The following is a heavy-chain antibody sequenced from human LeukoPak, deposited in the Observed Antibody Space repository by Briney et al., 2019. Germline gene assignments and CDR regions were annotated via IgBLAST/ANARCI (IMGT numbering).Heavy chain of an antibody. CDR1: GYTFTSYG. V-gene: IGHV1-69*13. CDR2: IIPIFGTA. J-gene: IGHJ6*02. CDR3: ARDPRLYYYDSSGYYSKKMNYYYYGMDV. D-gene: IGHD3-22*01. Sequence: GASVKVSCKASGYTFTSYGISWVRQAPGQGLEWMGGIIPIFGTANYAQKFQGRVTITADESTSTAYMELSSLRSEDTAVYYCARDPRLYYYDSSGYYSKKMNYYYYGMDVWGQGTTVTVSS.